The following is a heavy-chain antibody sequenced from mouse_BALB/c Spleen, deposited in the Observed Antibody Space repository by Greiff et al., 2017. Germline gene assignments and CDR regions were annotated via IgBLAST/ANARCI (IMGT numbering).Heavy chain of an antibody. CDR2: INPYNGDT. J-gene: IGHJ2*01. V-gene: IGHV1-20*02. CDR1: GYSFTGYF. Sequence: EVQLQQSGPELVKPGASVKISCKASGYSFTGYFMNWVMQSHGKSLEWIGRINPYNGDTFYNQKFKGKATLTVDKSSSTAHMELRSLASEDSAVYYCARGNGNYNYWGQGTTLTVSS. CDR3: ARGNGNYNY. D-gene: IGHD2-1*01.